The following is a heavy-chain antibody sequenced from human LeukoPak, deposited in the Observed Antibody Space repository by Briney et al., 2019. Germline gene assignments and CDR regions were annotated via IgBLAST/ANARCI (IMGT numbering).Heavy chain of an antibody. V-gene: IGHV3-30-3*01. CDR1: EFTFSNYA. CDR2: ISYDGSNK. D-gene: IGHD6-13*01. J-gene: IGHJ4*02. Sequence: QPGGSLRLSCAASEFTFSNYAMHWVRQAPGKGLEWVAVISYDGSNKYYAGSVRGRFTISRDNSKNALYLQMNSLRAEDTALYYCARDRSSSAAPSLSYWGQGTLVTVSS. CDR3: ARDRSSSAAPSLSY.